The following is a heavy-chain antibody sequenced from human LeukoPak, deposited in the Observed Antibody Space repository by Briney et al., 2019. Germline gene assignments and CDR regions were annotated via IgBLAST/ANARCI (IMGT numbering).Heavy chain of an antibody. CDR1: GFTFSSYA. CDR2: ISYDGSNK. D-gene: IGHD3-9*01. CDR3: ARWPTYYDILTGYYLVSFYYYYGMDV. J-gene: IGHJ6*02. V-gene: IGHV3-30*04. Sequence: PGRSLRLSCAASGFTFSSYAMHWVRQAPGKGLEWVAVISYDGSNKYYADSVKGRFTISRDNSKNTLYLQMNSLRAEDTAVYYCARWPTYYDILTGYYLVSFYYYYGMDVWGQGTTVTVSS.